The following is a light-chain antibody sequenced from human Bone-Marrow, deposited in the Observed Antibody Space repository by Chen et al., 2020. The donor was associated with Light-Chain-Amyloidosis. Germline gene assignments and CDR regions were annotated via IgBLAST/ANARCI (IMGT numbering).Light chain of an antibody. CDR1: QSVSSY. CDR2: DAS. Sequence: EIVLTQSPATLSLSPGERATLSCRASQSVSSYLAWYQQKPGQAPRLLMYDASNRATGIPARFSGRGSGTDFTLTISSLEPEDFAVYYCQQRSNWPPGFTFGPGTKVDIK. J-gene: IGKJ3*01. CDR3: QQRSNWPPGFT. V-gene: IGKV3-11*01.